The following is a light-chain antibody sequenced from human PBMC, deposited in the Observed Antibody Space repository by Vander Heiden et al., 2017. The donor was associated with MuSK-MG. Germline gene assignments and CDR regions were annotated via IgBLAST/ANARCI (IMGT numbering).Light chain of an antibody. J-gene: IGKJ2*01. Sequence: ELVLTQSPATLSLSPGERATLSCRASQSIDNYLAWYQQKPGQAPRLLIYDASNRATGIPARFSGSGSGTDFTLTISSLEPEDFAHYYCQQRCNWPHTFGPGTKLDIK. CDR3: QQRCNWPHT. CDR2: DAS. V-gene: IGKV3-11*01. CDR1: QSIDNY.